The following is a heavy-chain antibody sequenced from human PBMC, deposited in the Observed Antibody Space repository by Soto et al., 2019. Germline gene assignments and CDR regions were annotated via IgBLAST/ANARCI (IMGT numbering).Heavy chain of an antibody. CDR3: PRGNDLYAQ. CDR1: GGSFSDDY. D-gene: IGHD2-2*01. V-gene: IGHV3-11*01. CDR2: FRSSDNTR. Sequence: PGGSLRLSCAASGGSFSDDYMSWIRQAPGKGLGWVSYFRSSDNTRYYADSVKGRFTISRDNAKNSLYLQMNSLRAEDTPVHYCPRGNDLYAQGGQRTLVTGSS. J-gene: IGHJ4*02.